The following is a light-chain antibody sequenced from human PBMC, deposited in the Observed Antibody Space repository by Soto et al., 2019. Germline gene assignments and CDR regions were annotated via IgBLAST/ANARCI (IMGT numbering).Light chain of an antibody. CDR3: QKHDDWLRLT. V-gene: IGKV3D-15*01. J-gene: IGKJ4*01. CDR1: QSVNIY. CDR2: GAN. Sequence: EILMTQSPATLFVSPGEIATLPRSSSQSVNIYLAWYQKKPGQAPRLLIFGANYRATGIPDRFSGSGSGTEFNLTIRRLQSEDFGVYFCQKHDDWLRLTFGGGHKGDLK.